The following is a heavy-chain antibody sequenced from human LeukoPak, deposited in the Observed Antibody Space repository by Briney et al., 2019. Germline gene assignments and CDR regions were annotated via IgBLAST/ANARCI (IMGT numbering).Heavy chain of an antibody. CDR3: AREGIAAAGVTLDYYYGMDV. J-gene: IGHJ6*04. CDR1: GGSISSYY. Sequence: SETLSLTCTVSGGSISSYYWSWLRQPPGKGLEWVGYIYYSGSTNYNPSLKSRVTISVDTSKNQFSLKLSSVTAADTAVYYCAREGIAAAGVTLDYYYGMDVWGKGTTVTVSS. V-gene: IGHV4-59*01. CDR2: IYYSGST. D-gene: IGHD6-13*01.